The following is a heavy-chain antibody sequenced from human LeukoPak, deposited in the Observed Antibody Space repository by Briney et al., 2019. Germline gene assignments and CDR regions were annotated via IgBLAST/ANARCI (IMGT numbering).Heavy chain of an antibody. CDR3: AKWIERDSSGYYYGAFDI. CDR1: GFTFSSYA. J-gene: IGHJ3*02. D-gene: IGHD3-22*01. Sequence: GGSLRLSCAASGFTFSSYAMSWVRQAPGKGLEWVSAISGSGGSTYYADSVKGRFTISRDNSKNTLYLQMNSLRAEDAAVYYCAKWIERDSSGYYYGAFDIWGQGTMVTVSS. CDR2: ISGSGGST. V-gene: IGHV3-23*01.